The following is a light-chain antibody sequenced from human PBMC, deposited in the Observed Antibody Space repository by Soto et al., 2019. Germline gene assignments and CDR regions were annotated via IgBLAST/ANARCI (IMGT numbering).Light chain of an antibody. CDR1: QAIDTW. J-gene: IGKJ1*01. Sequence: DIQMTQSPSSVSASVGDRVTITCRASQAIDTWLAWYQQKPGKAPKLLIYAASNLQTGVPSRFSGSGSGTDFTLTISSLQPEDFATYYWQQANSFPRTFGQGTKVEIK. V-gene: IGKV1D-12*01. CDR2: AAS. CDR3: QQANSFPRT.